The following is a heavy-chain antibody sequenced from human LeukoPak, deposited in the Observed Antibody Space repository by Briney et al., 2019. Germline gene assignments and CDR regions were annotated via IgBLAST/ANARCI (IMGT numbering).Heavy chain of an antibody. D-gene: IGHD7-27*01. CDR2: IYSGGST. V-gene: IGHV3-53*01. J-gene: IGHJ4*02. CDR3: ARDAVHQTTGGFDY. CDR1: GFTLSINY. Sequence: GGSLRLSCAASGFTLSINYMSWVRQAPGKGLEWVSVIYSGGSTYYADSVKGRFTISRDNSKNTLYLQMNSLRAEDTAVYYCARDAVHQTTGGFDYWGQGTLVTVSS.